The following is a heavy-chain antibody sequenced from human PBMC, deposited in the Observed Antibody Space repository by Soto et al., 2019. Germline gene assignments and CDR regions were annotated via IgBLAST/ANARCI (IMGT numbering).Heavy chain of an antibody. Sequence: QVQLQESGPGLVKPSETLSLTCTVSGGSISSYYWSWIRQPPGKGLEWIGYISYSGSPNYNPSLKSGVPISVDTSNNQFSLMLSSVTAADTAVYYCARRYGWACDIWGQGTIVTVSS. CDR2: ISYSGSP. V-gene: IGHV4-59*08. J-gene: IGHJ3*02. CDR1: GGSISSYY. D-gene: IGHD3-16*01. CDR3: ARRYGWACDI.